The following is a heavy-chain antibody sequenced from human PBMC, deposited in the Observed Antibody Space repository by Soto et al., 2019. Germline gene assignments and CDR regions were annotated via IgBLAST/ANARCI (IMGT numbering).Heavy chain of an antibody. CDR1: GDSVTSGDYY. J-gene: IGHJ5*01. Sequence: SQTLSLTCTVSGDSVTSGDYYWSLIPRPPGKGLEWIGYIYYSGNTNYSPSLKSRVDISLDTSQNQFSLKLSSLTAADTAVYFCARIPVDTYMTYWFDPWGQGTLVTVSS. D-gene: IGHD5-18*01. V-gene: IGHV4-61*08. CDR3: ARIPVDTYMTYWFDP. CDR2: IYYSGNT.